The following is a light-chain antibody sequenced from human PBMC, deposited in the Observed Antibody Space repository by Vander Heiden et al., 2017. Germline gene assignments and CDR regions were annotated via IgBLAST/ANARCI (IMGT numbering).Light chain of an antibody. J-gene: IGKJ4*01. V-gene: IGKV1-8*01. CDR2: AAS. Sequence: AIRMTQSPSSLSASTGDRVTITCRASQGISSYLAWYQQKPGKAPKLLIYAASTFQSGVPSTFRGTGSGTDFTLTMRCLQSEDFATYYSHQYYSYPHLFGGGTKVEIK. CDR3: HQYYSYPHL. CDR1: QGISSY.